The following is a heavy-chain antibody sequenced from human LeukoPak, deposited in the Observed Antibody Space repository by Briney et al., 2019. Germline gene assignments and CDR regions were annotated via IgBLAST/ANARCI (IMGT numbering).Heavy chain of an antibody. J-gene: IGHJ4*02. CDR1: GGSISSYY. V-gene: IGHV4-59*01. D-gene: IGHD3-3*01. CDR3: ARARAPDYDFWSGYPVPLDY. Sequence: SETLSLTCIVSGGSISSYYWSWIRQPPGKGLEWIGYIYYSGSTNYNPSLKSRVTISVDTSTNQFSLKLSSVTAADTAVYYCARARAPDYDFWSGYPVPLDYWGQGTLVTVSS. CDR2: IYYSGST.